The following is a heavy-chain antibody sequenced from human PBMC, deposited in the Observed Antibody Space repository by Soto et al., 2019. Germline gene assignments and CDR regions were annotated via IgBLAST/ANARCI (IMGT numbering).Heavy chain of an antibody. J-gene: IGHJ4*02. CDR3: ARSLITMVPEAE. CDR1: GGSISSGGYS. V-gene: IGHV4-30-2*01. CDR2: IYHSGST. D-gene: IGHD3-10*01. Sequence: PSETLSLTCAVSGGSISSGGYSWSWIRQPPGKGLEWIGYIYHSGSTYYNPSLKSRVTISVDTSKNQFSLKLSSVTAADTAVYYCARSLITMVPEAEWGQGTLVTVSS.